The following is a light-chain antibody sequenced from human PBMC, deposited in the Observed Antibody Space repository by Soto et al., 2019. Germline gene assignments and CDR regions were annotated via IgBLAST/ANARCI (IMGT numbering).Light chain of an antibody. CDR3: QQYGNSPRYS. CDR1: QSVSSNY. CDR2: GTS. Sequence: EIVLTQSPGTLSLSLGERATLSCSASQSVSSNYLAWYQQKPGQAPRLLIYGTSSRATGIPDRFSGSGSGTDFTLSISRLEPEDFAVYYCQQYGNSPRYSFGQGTRLDIK. J-gene: IGKJ2*03. V-gene: IGKV3-20*01.